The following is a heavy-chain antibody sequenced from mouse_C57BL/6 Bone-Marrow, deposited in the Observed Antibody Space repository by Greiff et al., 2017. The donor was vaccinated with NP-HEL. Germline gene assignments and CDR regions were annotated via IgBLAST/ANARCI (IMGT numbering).Heavy chain of an antibody. J-gene: IGHJ3*01. CDR1: GFSFNTYA. CDR2: IRSKSNNYAT. V-gene: IGHV10-1*01. CDR3: VRGPWFAY. Sequence: EVKVVESGGGLVQPKGSLKLSCAASGFSFNTYAMNWVRQAPGKGLEWVARIRSKSNNYATYYADSVKDRFTIYRNDSESMLYRQMNNLKTEDTSMYYCVRGPWFAYWGQGTLVTVSA.